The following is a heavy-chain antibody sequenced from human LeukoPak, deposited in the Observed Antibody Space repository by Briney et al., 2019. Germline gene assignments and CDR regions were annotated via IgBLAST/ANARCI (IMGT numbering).Heavy chain of an antibody. D-gene: IGHD3-3*01. CDR3: ARDESPEYYDFWSGYYRYWYFDL. V-gene: IGHV4-4*07. Sequence: SETLSLTCTVSGGSISSYYWSWIRQPAGKGLEWIGRIYTSGSTNYNPSLKSRVTMSVDTSKNRFSLKLSSVTAADTAVYYCARDESPEYYDFWSGYYRYWYFDLWGRGTLVTVSS. J-gene: IGHJ2*01. CDR1: GGSISSYY. CDR2: IYTSGST.